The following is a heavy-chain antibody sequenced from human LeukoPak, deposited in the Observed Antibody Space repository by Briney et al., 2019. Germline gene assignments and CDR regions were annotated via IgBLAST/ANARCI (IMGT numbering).Heavy chain of an antibody. CDR2: ISGYNGNT. V-gene: IGHV1-18*04. D-gene: IGHD5-12*01. Sequence: ASVKVSCKASGYTFTGYYMHWVRQAPGQGPEWIGWISGYNGNTHFAQTFQGRVTMTTDTFMTTAYLELRSLRPDDTAVYYCARIPYGYSGYEYYFDYWGQGTLVTVSS. CDR1: GYTFTGYY. J-gene: IGHJ4*02. CDR3: ARIPYGYSGYEYYFDY.